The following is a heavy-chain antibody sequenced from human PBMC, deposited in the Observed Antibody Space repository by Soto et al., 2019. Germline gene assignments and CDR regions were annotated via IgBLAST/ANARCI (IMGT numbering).Heavy chain of an antibody. D-gene: IGHD3-3*01. CDR3: ARLYYDYV. CDR1: GYDFSTYS. V-gene: IGHV3-48*02. CDR2: VSMDSDTI. J-gene: IGHJ6*02. Sequence: GESLRLSCTASGYDFSTYSMNWVHQAPGKGLEWIAYVSMDSDTIHYSDSVNCRFTISRDDAENSLSLQINSPRDTDTAQYYFARLYYDYVWGQGTTVTVSS.